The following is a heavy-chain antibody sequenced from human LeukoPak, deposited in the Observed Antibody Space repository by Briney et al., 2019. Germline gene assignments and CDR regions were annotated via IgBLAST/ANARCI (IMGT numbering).Heavy chain of an antibody. CDR1: GFTFSSYR. V-gene: IGHV3-7*01. Sequence: QPGGSLRLSCAASGFTFSSYRMSWVRQAPGKGLEWVANIKQDGSEKYYVDSVKGRFTISRDNAKNSLYLQMNSLRAEDTAVYYCARSGYDSSGYHDAFDIWGQGTMVTVSS. J-gene: IGHJ3*02. CDR3: ARSGYDSSGYHDAFDI. CDR2: IKQDGSEK. D-gene: IGHD3-22*01.